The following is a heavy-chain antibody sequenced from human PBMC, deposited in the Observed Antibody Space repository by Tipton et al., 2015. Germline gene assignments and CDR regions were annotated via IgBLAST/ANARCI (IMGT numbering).Heavy chain of an antibody. CDR1: GAYISDYF. CDR2: ISSGGST. D-gene: IGHD6-19*01. CDR3: ARNSGWPENAFNI. V-gene: IGHV4-4*07. Sequence: TLSLTCNVSGAYISDYFWSWIRQPAGKGLEWIGRISSGGSTNYNPSLSSRVTMSVDTSKTQLSLKLTSVTDADTAVYYCARNSGWPENAFNIWGQGTMVTVSS. J-gene: IGHJ3*02.